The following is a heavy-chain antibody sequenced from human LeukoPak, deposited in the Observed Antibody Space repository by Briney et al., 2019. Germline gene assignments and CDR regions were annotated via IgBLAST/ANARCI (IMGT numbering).Heavy chain of an antibody. J-gene: IGHJ4*02. CDR1: GGSISSGDYY. D-gene: IGHD6-19*01. V-gene: IGHV4-30-4*01. Sequence: PSQTLSLTCTVSGGSISSGDYYWSWIRQPPGKGLEWIGEINHSGSTNYNPSLKSRVTISVDTSKNQFSLKLSSVTAADTAVYYCARGRIAVAGASTSLFDIDYWGQGTLVTVSS. CDR3: ARGRIAVAGASTSLFDIDY. CDR2: INHSGST.